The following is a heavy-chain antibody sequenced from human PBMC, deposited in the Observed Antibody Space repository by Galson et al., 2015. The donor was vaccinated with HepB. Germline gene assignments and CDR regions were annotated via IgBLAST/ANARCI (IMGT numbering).Heavy chain of an antibody. CDR2: VTGNGDRT. CDR3: AKGAYLSSAYLYGMDL. V-gene: IGHV3-23*01. Sequence: SLRLSCAASGFRFNSYAMTWVRQAPGKGLEWVSGVTGNGDRTYYADFVKDRFTISRDNSKNNLFLQVNSLRVEDTAVYYCAKGAYLSSAYLYGMDLWGHGTTVIVSS. J-gene: IGHJ6*02. CDR1: GFRFNSYA. D-gene: IGHD6-6*01.